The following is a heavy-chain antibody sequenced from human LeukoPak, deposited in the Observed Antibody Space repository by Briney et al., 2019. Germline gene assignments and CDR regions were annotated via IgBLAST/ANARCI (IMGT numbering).Heavy chain of an antibody. CDR3: ARVEVIGRSFAY. J-gene: IGHJ4*02. D-gene: IGHD3-22*01. CDR1: GFTFSSYW. V-gene: IGHV3-74*01. Sequence: GGSLILSCAASGFTFSSYWMHWVRQAPGKGLVWVSRINSDGSSTSYADSVKGRFTISRDNAKNTLYLQMNSLRAEDTAVYYCARVEVIGRSFAYWGQGTLVTVSS. CDR2: INSDGSST.